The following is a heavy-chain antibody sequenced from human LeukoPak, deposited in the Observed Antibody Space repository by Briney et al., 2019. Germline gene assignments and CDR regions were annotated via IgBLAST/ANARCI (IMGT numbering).Heavy chain of an antibody. V-gene: IGHV3-49*04. CDR1: GFTFCDYA. J-gene: IGHJ4*02. Sequence: GGSLSLSCTASGFTFCDYAMTWVRQAPGKGVEWVGFISSETYGGTAEYAASVKGRFTISRDDSKSIAYLQMNSLKTEDTAVYYCTRDQTPYYWGQGTLVTVSS. CDR2: ISSETYGGTA. CDR3: TRDQTPYY.